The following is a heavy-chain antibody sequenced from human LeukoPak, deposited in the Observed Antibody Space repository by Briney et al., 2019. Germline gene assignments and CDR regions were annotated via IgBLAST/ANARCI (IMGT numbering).Heavy chain of an antibody. J-gene: IGHJ5*02. D-gene: IGHD3-16*01. CDR3: ARDLITDP. CDR1: GFTVSSTY. CDR2: IYSGGST. V-gene: IGHV3-66*01. Sequence: GGSLRLSCAASGFTVSSTYMSWVRQAPGKGPEWVSIIYSGGSTYYADSVTGRFTISRDNSKNTLYLQMNSLRAEDTAVYYCARDLITDPWGQGTLVTVSS.